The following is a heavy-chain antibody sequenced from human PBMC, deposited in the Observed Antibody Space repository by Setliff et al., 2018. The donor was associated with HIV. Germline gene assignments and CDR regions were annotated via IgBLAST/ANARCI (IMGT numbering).Heavy chain of an antibody. D-gene: IGHD6-19*01. V-gene: IGHV3-7*01. J-gene: IGHJ4*02. CDR1: GFTFSNYW. Sequence: GGSLRLSCAASGFTFSNYWMSWVRQAPGKGLEWVAHINQDGREKNHVDSVKGRFTISRDNAKNSLYLQMNSLRAEDTAVYFCARDVAVAGTEFWGQGTLVTVSS. CDR3: ARDVAVAGTEF. CDR2: INQDGREK.